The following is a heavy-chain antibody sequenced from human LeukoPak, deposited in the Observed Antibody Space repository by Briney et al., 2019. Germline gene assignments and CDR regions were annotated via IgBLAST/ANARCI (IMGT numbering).Heavy chain of an antibody. Sequence: SETLSLTCTVSGGSISSSSYYWGWIRQPPGKGLEWIGSIYYSGSTYYNPSLKSRVTISVDTSKNQFSLKLSSVTAAETAVYYCARHLSSGSSWYNDYWGQGTLVTVSS. CDR3: ARHLSSGSSWYNDY. J-gene: IGHJ4*02. CDR2: IYYSGST. V-gene: IGHV4-39*01. CDR1: GGSISSSSYY. D-gene: IGHD6-13*01.